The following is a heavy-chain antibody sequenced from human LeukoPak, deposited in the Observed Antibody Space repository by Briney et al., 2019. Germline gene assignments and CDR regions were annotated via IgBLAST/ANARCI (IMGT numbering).Heavy chain of an antibody. CDR2: ISSSSNYI. CDR1: GFTFSSYT. Sequence: GGSLRLSCAASGFTFSSYTMTWVRQAPGKGLERVSSISSSSNYIYYVDSLKGRFTISRDNARNSLYLQMNSLRAEDTAVYYCARVRKYSGYYSWYFDLWGRGTLVTVSS. J-gene: IGHJ2*01. D-gene: IGHD5-12*01. V-gene: IGHV3-21*01. CDR3: ARVRKYSGYYSWYFDL.